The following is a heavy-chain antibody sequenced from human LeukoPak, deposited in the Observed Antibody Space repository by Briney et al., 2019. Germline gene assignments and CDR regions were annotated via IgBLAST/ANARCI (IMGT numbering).Heavy chain of an antibody. V-gene: IGHV4-34*01. CDR2: INHSGST. CDR1: GGSFSGYY. J-gene: IGHJ4*02. CDR3: ARRNYGDDDHYFDD. D-gene: IGHD4-17*01. Sequence: SETLSLTCAVYGGSFSGYYWSWIRQPPGKGLEWIGEINHSGSTNYNPSLKSRVTISVDTSRNQFSLKLNSVTAADTAVYYCARRNYGDDDHYFDDWGQGTLVTVSS.